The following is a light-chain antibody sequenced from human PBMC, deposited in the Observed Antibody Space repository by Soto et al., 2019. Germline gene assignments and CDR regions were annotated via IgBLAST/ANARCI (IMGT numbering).Light chain of an antibody. CDR1: QNVDNNY. Sequence: EIVLTQSPGTLSLSPGERATLSCRASQNVDNNYLAWFQQKPGQAPRLLIYEISKRATGVPDRFGGSGSGTDFTLIISRLEPEDFALYYCQQSSHSPLTCGGGTRVEIK. J-gene: IGKJ4*01. V-gene: IGKV3-20*01. CDR2: EIS. CDR3: QQSSHSPLT.